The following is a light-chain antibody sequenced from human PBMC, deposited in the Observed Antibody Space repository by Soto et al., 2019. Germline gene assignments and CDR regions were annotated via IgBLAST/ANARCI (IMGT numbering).Light chain of an antibody. CDR2: GAS. V-gene: IGKV3-15*01. CDR3: QQYKNWPPIT. J-gene: IGKJ5*01. CDR1: QSVSSN. Sequence: EMVMTQPPATLSMSAGEGDTLSCRASQSVSSNLAWYQQKPGQAPRLLIYGASTRAGGIPARFSGSGSGTEFTLTISSLQSEDFAVYYCQQYKNWPPITFGQGTRLEIK.